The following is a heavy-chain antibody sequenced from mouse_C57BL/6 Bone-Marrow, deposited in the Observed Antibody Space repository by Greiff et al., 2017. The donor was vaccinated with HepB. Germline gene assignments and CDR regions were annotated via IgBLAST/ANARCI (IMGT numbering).Heavy chain of an antibody. V-gene: IGHV1-80*01. Sequence: QVQLQQPGAELVKPGASVKLSCKASGYTFTSYWMNWVKQRPGKGLEWIGQLYPGDGDTNYNGKFKGKATLTADKSSSTAYMQRSSLTSEDSAVYFCARGWYPYAMDYWGQGTSVTVSS. CDR3: ARGWYPYAMDY. CDR2: LYPGDGDT. D-gene: IGHD2-1*01. CDR1: GYTFTSYW. J-gene: IGHJ4*01.